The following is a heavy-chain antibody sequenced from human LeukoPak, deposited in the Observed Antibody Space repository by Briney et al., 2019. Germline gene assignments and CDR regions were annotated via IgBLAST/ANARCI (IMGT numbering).Heavy chain of an antibody. CDR2: IKQDGSEE. Sequence: GGSLRLSCAASGFTFSSYWMSWVRQAPGKGLEWVANIKQDGSEEVYVDSLKGRFTISRDNAKNTLYLQMNSLRAEDTAVYYCARVSSAWYSDYWGQGTLVTVSS. V-gene: IGHV3-7*02. CDR1: GFTFSSYW. D-gene: IGHD6-19*01. CDR3: ARVSSAWYSDY. J-gene: IGHJ4*02.